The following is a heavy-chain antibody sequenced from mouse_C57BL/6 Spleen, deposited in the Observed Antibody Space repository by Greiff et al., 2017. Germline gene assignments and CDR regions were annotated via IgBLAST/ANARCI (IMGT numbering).Heavy chain of an antibody. V-gene: IGHV5-9*01. J-gene: IGHJ2*01. Sequence: EVKLMESGGGLVKPGGSLKLSCAASGFTFSSYTMSWVRQTPEKRLEWVATISGGGGNTYYPDSVKGRFTISRDNATNTLDLQMGSLRSEDTALYDCARRYGNSPFDCWGQGTTLTVSS. CDR1: GFTFSSYT. D-gene: IGHD2-10*02. CDR3: ARRYGNSPFDC. CDR2: ISGGGGNT.